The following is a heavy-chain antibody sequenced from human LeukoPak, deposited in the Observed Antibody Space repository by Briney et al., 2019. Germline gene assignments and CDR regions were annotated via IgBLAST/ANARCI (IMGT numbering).Heavy chain of an antibody. D-gene: IGHD2-21*02. V-gene: IGHV3-7*03. CDR3: TRLRCGGDCYSEDY. CDR2: IKQDGSEK. Sequence: GGSLRLSCAASGFTFSSYWMSWVRQAPGKGLEWVANIKQDGSEKYYVDSVKGRFTISRDNAKNSLYLQMNSLKTEDTAVYYCTRLRCGGDCYSEDYWGQGTLVTVSS. J-gene: IGHJ4*02. CDR1: GFTFSSYW.